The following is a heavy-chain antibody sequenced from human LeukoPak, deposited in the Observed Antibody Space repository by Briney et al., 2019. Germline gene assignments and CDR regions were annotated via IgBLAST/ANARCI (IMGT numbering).Heavy chain of an antibody. CDR1: GFTFDDYA. CDR3: ARGSVQLWLRDTYYYMDV. J-gene: IGHJ6*03. CDR2: INWNGRIT. Sequence: GESLRLSCAASGFTFDDYAMNWVRQVPGRGLEWVSGINWNGRITEYADSVKDRFTISRQNTKNSPYLYVNNLGGEDTALYFCARGSVQLWLRDTYYYMDVWGKGTTVTVSS. V-gene: IGHV3-20*04. D-gene: IGHD5-18*01.